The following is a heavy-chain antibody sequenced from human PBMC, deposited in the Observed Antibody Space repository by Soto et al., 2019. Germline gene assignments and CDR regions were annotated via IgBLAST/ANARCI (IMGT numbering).Heavy chain of an antibody. CDR2: IYYSGST. CDR3: ARDRGYYGMDV. CDR1: GGSISSYY. J-gene: IGHJ6*02. V-gene: IGHV4-59*01. Sequence: QVQLQESGPGLVKPSETLSLTCTVSGGSISSYYWSWIRQPPGKGLEWIGYIYYSGSTNYNPSLESRVTISVDTSKNQFSLKLSSVTAADTAVYYCARDRGYYGMDVWGQGTTVTVSS.